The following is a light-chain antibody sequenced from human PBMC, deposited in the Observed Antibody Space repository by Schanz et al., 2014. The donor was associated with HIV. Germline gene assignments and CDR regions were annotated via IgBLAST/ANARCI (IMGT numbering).Light chain of an antibody. J-gene: IGLJ2*01. V-gene: IGLV2-14*01. CDR2: DVN. Sequence: QSALTQPPSASGSPGQSVTISCTGTSSDVGGYNYVSWYQQHPGKAPKLMIYDVNIRPSGVSNRFSGSKSGNTASLTISGLQAEDEADYYCNSYTRTSTPVFGGGTKLTVL. CDR3: NSYTRTSTPV. CDR1: SSDVGGYNY.